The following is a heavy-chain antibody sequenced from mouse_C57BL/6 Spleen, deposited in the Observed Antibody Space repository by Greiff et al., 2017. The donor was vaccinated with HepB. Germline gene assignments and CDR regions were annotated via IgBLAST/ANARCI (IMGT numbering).Heavy chain of an antibody. V-gene: IGHV5-9-1*02. Sequence: EVQVVESGEGLVKPGGSLKLSCAASGFTFSSYAMSWVRQTPEKRLEWVAYISSGGDYIYYADTVKGRFTISRDNARNTLYLQMSSLKSDDTAMYYCTRYGNYYAMDYWGQGTSVTVSS. CDR2: ISSGGDYI. CDR3: TRYGNYYAMDY. D-gene: IGHD2-10*02. J-gene: IGHJ4*01. CDR1: GFTFSSYA.